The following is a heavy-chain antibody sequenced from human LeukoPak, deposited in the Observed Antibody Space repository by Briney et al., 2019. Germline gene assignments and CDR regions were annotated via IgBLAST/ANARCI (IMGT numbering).Heavy chain of an antibody. V-gene: IGHV1-3*01. CDR1: GYTFTSYA. Sequence: GASVKVSCKASGYTFTSYAMHWVRQAPGQRLEWMRWINAGNGNTKYSQKFQGRVTITRDTSASTAYMELSSLRSEDTAVYYCARQYGSGSYPVDYWGQGTLVTVSS. D-gene: IGHD3-10*01. J-gene: IGHJ4*02. CDR2: INAGNGNT. CDR3: ARQYGSGSYPVDY.